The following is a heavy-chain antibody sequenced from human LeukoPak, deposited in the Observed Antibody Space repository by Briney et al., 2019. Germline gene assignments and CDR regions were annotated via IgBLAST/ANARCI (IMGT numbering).Heavy chain of an antibody. Sequence: SETLSLTCAVSGGSISSSNWWSWVRQPPGKGLEWIGEIYHSGSTNYNPSLKSRVTISVDKSKNQFSPKLSSVTAADTAVYYCASTPDVLLWFGEYLGYYYYMDVWGKGTTVTVSS. J-gene: IGHJ6*03. V-gene: IGHV4-4*02. CDR2: IYHSGST. D-gene: IGHD3-10*01. CDR3: ASTPDVLLWFGEYLGYYYYMDV. CDR1: GGSISSSNW.